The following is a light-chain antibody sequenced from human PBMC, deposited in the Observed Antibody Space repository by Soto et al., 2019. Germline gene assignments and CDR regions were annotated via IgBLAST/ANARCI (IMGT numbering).Light chain of an antibody. Sequence: EIVMTQSPATLSVSPGERATPSCTASQSVISTYLAWYQQKPGQAPRLLIYAASTRATGIPDRVSGSGSGTEFTLTIDSLQPEDFAVYYCQQYNNWPRTFGQGTKVDI. CDR2: AAS. CDR1: QSVISTY. J-gene: IGKJ1*01. V-gene: IGKV3-15*01. CDR3: QQYNNWPRT.